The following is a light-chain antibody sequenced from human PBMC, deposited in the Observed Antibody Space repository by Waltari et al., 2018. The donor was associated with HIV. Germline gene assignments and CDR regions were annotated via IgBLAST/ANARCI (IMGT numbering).Light chain of an antibody. CDR1: RFNIGSNS. J-gene: IGLJ2*01. CDR2: NNK. V-gene: IGLV1-44*01. CDR3: AAWDDNLNGL. Sequence: QSVLTQPPSASGTAGQRVTISCSGGRFNIGSNSVTWYQQLPGAAPRLLIYNNKQRPSGVPDRFSGSKSGTSASLAISGLQSADEADYYCAAWDDNLNGLFGGGTKLTVL.